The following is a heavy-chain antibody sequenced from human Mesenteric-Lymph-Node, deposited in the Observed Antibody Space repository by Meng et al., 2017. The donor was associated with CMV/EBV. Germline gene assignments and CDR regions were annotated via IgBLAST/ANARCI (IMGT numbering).Heavy chain of an antibody. CDR1: VSSNNW. J-gene: IGHJ4*02. CDR3: ARHEPDHLGDFWSGYYTD. D-gene: IGHD3-3*01. CDR2: VHDSGHT. Sequence: VSSNNWWTWLRQPPGKALECIGEVHDSGHTNGSPYLKSRVSMAVDKSKNHFSLKLSSVTAADTAVYYCARHEPDHLGDFWSGYYTDWGQGTLVTVSS. V-gene: IGHV4-4*02.